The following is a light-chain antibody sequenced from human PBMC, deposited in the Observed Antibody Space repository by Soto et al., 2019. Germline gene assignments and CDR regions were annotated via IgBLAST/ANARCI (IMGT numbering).Light chain of an antibody. V-gene: IGKV1-5*01. J-gene: IGKJ1*01. CDR2: DAS. CDR1: QSISSW. CDR3: QQYKSSWT. Sequence: DIQMTQSPSTLSASVGDRVTITCRASQSISSWLAWYQQKPGKAPKLLIYDASSLKSGVPSRFSGSGSGTEFTLTISSLQPDDFATYYCQQYKSSWTFGQGTKVDIK.